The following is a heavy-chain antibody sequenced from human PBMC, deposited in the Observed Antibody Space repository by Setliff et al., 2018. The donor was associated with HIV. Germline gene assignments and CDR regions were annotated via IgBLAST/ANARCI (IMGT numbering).Heavy chain of an antibody. CDR2: ILPFLGMG. CDR3: SSGWSEDTSMFRVEYFHH. D-gene: IGHD5-18*01. Sequence: SVKVSCKTSGGTFRTSVISWVRQAPGQGLEWVGGILPFLGMGDFAQKFQGRVTLTADESTRTAYMELSSLRYDDTAMYYCSSGWSEDTSMFRVEYFHHWGQGTLVTVSS. V-gene: IGHV1-69*10. CDR1: GGTFRTSV. J-gene: IGHJ1*01.